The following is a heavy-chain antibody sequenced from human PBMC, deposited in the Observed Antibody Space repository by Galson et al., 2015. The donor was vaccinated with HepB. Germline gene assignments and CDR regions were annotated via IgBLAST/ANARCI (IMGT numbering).Heavy chain of an antibody. CDR2: ISHDGRNK. J-gene: IGHJ5*02. CDR3: ADEGQSCNSVNCFDP. Sequence: SLRLSCAASGFTFSYYAMHWVRQAPGKGLEWVADISHDGRNKYYADSVKGRFTISRDNSKNILYLQMNSLKPEDTAVYYCADEGQSCNSVNCFDPWGQGTLVTVSS. V-gene: IGHV3-30*01. CDR1: GFTFSYYA. D-gene: IGHD2/OR15-2a*01.